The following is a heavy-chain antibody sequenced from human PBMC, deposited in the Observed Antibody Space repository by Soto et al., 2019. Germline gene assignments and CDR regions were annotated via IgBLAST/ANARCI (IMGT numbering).Heavy chain of an antibody. CDR3: ARGRIVASIHDAFEI. V-gene: IGHV1-18*01. J-gene: IGHJ3*02. CDR2: ISAYNGNR. CDR1: GYDFTSYG. Sequence: QGQLLQSGDEVKKPGASVRVSCRASGYDFTSYGISWVRHAPGQGLEWVSWISAYNGNRDTAQKFQGRVTSNLATPTDTAHMELGDLTSADTAVYYCARGRIVASIHDAFEIWGQGTMVAVSS. D-gene: IGHD2-21*01.